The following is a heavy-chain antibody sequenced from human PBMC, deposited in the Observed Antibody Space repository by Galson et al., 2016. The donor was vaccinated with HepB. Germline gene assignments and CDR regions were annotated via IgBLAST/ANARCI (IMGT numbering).Heavy chain of an antibody. CDR1: GFTFSEYS. D-gene: IGHD1-26*01. Sequence: SLRLSCAASGFTFSEYSMNWVRQAPGKGLEWISLITSGSGYIYYADSLKGRCTISRDNANNSLYLEMSSLRVEDTAVYYCATDKAGGWGAMDVWGHGTTVTVSS. V-gene: IGHV3-21*01. J-gene: IGHJ6*02. CDR2: ITSGSGYI. CDR3: ATDKAGGWGAMDV.